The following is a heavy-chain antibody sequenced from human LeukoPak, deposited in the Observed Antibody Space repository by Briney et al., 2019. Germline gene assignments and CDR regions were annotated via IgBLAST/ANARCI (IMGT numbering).Heavy chain of an antibody. CDR3: AKVGGSGSLDY. V-gene: IGHV3-30*18. CDR2: ISYDGGNK. Sequence: GGSLRLSCAASGFTFSSYGMHWVRQAPGKGLEWVAVISYDGGNKYYADSVKGRFTISKDNSKNTLYLQMNSLRAEDTAVYYCAKVGGSGSLDYWGQGTLVTVSS. D-gene: IGHD3-10*01. J-gene: IGHJ4*02. CDR1: GFTFSSYG.